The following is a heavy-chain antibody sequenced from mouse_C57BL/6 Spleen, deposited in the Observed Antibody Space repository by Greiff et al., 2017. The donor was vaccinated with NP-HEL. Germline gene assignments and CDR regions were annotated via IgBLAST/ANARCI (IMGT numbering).Heavy chain of an antibody. J-gene: IGHJ4*01. CDR1: GFTFSDYY. CDR2: INYDGSST. CDR3: AREKTGTSAMDY. Sequence: EVMLVESEGGLVQPGSSMKLSCTASGFTFSDYYMAWVRQVPEKGLEWVANINYDGSSTYYLDSLKSRFIISRDNAKNILYLQMSSLKSEDTATYYCAREKTGTSAMDYWGQGTSVTVSS. D-gene: IGHD4-1*01. V-gene: IGHV5-16*01.